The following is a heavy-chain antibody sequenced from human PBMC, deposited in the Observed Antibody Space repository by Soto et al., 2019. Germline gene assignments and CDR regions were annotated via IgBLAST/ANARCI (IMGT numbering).Heavy chain of an antibody. D-gene: IGHD2-15*01. Sequence: QVQLVQSGAEVKKPGSSVKVSCKASGGTFSSYAISWVRQAPGQGLEWMGGIIPIFGTANYAQKFQGRVTITADESTSTAYMELRRLRSEDKGVYYCARAMVVAATIEYFQHWGQGTLVTVSS. CDR1: GGTFSSYA. CDR3: ARAMVVAATIEYFQH. CDR2: IIPIFGTA. J-gene: IGHJ1*01. V-gene: IGHV1-69*01.